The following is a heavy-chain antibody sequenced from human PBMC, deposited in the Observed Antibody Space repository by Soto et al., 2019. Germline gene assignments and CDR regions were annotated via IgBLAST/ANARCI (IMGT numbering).Heavy chain of an antibody. CDR2: MSYDGSNK. V-gene: IGHV3-30*18. CDR1: GFSFRNYA. CDR3: AKDLCSSMSFNYNDGFVV. J-gene: IGHJ6*02. Sequence: QVQLVESGGGVVQPGRSLSLSCAASGFSFRNYAMHWVRQAPGKGLEWVAVMSYDGSNKYYADSVKSRFTISRDNSKNPLYLQMNSLRAEATAVYCGAKDLCSSMSFNYNDGFVVWGQ. D-gene: IGHD2-2*01.